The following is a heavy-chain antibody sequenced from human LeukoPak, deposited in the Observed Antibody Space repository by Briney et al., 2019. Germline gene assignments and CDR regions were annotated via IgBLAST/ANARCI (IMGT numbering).Heavy chain of an antibody. CDR3: ARSLVRGAPDY. V-gene: IGHV3-7*01. J-gene: IGHJ4*02. CDR2: IKQDGNEK. CDR1: GFTFSNDW. Sequence: PGGSLRLSCAASGFTFSNDWMSWVRQAPGKGLEWVANIKQDGNEKYYVDPVRGRFTISRDNAKNSLYLQMNSLRVEDTAVYYCARSLVRGAPDYWGQGTLVTVSS. D-gene: IGHD3-10*01.